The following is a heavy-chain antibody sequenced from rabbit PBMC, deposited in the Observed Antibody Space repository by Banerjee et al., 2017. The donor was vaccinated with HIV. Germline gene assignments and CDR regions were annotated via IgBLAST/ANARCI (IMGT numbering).Heavy chain of an antibody. CDR3: ARDGASGFIFNL. CDR1: GFSFSSGYD. J-gene: IGHJ4*01. V-gene: IGHV1S45*01. CDR2: IATGSSGRT. D-gene: IGHD1-1*01. Sequence: QEQLEESGGDLVKPEGSLTLTCKASGFSFSSGYDMCWVRQAPGKGLEWIACIATGSSGRTYYASGAKGRFTISKTASTTVTLQMTSLTAADTATYFCARDGASGFIFNLWGPGTLVTVS.